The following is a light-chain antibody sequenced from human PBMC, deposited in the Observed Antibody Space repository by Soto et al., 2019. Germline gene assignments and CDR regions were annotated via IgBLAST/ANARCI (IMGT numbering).Light chain of an antibody. J-gene: IGKJ1*01. CDR3: QQDNKWPLK. CDR2: GAS. CDR1: QSVSID. Sequence: VMAPSRPAPYVSPGERATLSCRASQSVSIDLAWYQQTPGQAPRLLIYGASTRATGIPVRFSGSASGTEFTLTISSLQSEDFTVYYCQQDNKWPLKFGQGTKVEIK. V-gene: IGKV3-15*01.